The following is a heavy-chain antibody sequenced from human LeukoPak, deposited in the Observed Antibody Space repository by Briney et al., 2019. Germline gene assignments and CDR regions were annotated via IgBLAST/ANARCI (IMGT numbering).Heavy chain of an antibody. Sequence: ASVKVSCKASGYTFTNYGISRVRQAPGRGLEWMGWISAYNGNTNYAQKLQGRVTMTTDTSTSTAYMELRSLRSDDTAVYYCARYNSGWYDAFDIWGQGTMVTVSS. D-gene: IGHD6-19*01. V-gene: IGHV1-18*01. CDR2: ISAYNGNT. CDR3: ARYNSGWYDAFDI. CDR1: GYTFTNYG. J-gene: IGHJ3*02.